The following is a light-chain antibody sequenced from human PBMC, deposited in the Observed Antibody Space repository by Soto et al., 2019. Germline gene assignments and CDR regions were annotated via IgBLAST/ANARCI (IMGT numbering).Light chain of an antibody. J-gene: IGKJ1*01. V-gene: IGKV3-15*01. Sequence: EIVMTQSPATLSVSPGERATLSCRASQSVSSSYLAWYQQKPVQAPRLLIYGASTRATGIPARFSGSGSGTEFTLTISSLQSEDFAVYYCQQYNNWPGTFGQGTKVDI. CDR3: QQYNNWPGT. CDR1: QSVSSSY. CDR2: GAS.